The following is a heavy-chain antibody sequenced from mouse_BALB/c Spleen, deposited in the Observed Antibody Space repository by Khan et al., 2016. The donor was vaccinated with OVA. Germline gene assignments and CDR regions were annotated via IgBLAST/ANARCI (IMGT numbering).Heavy chain of an antibody. CDR3: AGGFPTY. CDR1: GYSITSGYN. J-gene: IGHJ3*01. CDR2: IHYSGRT. V-gene: IGHV3-1*02. Sequence: EVQLQESGPDLVKPSQSLSLTCTVTGYSITSGYNWHWIRQFPGNKLEWMGYIHYSGRTNYKPYLKSRISITRDTSKNQFFLQLNSVTSEDTATYYCAGGFPTYWGQGTLVTVSA.